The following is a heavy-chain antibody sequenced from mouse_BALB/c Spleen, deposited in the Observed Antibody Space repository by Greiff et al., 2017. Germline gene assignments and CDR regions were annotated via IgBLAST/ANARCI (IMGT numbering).Heavy chain of an antibody. Sequence: VQLQQSGPDLVKPGASVKISCKASGYSFTGYYMHWVKQSHGKSLEWIGRVNPNNGGTSYNQKFKGKAILTVDKSSSTAYMELRSLTSEDSAVYYCARRKTLYDGYYYPFAYWGQGTLVTVSA. CDR3: ARRKTLYDGYYYPFAY. D-gene: IGHD2-3*01. J-gene: IGHJ3*01. V-gene: IGHV1-26*01. CDR2: VNPNNGGT. CDR1: GYSFTGYY.